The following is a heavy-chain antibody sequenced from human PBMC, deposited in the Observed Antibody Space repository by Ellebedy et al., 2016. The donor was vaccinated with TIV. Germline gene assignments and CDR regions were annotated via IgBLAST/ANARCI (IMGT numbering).Heavy chain of an antibody. CDR1: GFTFTNYW. CDR2: IKEDGSET. Sequence: GGSLRLSCAASGFTFTNYWMSWVRQAPGKGLEWVATIKEDGSETYYVDSVRGRFTISRDNAKNSMYLQMNSLRAEDTAVYYCAREGPGKRSWYFDYWGQGTLVTVSS. D-gene: IGHD3-10*01. V-gene: IGHV3-7*01. CDR3: AREGPGKRSWYFDY. J-gene: IGHJ4*02.